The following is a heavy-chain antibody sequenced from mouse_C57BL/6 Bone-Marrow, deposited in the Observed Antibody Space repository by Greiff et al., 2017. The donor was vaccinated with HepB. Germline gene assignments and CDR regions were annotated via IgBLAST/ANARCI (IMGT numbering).Heavy chain of an antibody. J-gene: IGHJ3*01. Sequence: LQESGAELVRPGSSVKLSCKASGYTFTSYWMHWVKQRPIQGLEWIGNIDPSDSETHYNQKFKDKATLTVDKSSSTAYMQLSSLTSEDSAVYYCARGYDPAWFAYWGQGTLVTVSA. CDR3: ARGYDPAWFAY. D-gene: IGHD2-2*01. CDR1: GYTFTSYW. CDR2: IDPSDSET. V-gene: IGHV1-52*01.